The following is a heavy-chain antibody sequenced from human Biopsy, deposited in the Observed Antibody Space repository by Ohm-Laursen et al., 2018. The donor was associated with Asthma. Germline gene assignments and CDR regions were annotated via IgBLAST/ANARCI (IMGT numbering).Heavy chain of an antibody. D-gene: IGHD6-13*01. V-gene: IGHV3-30*18. J-gene: IGHJ4*02. CDR1: GFTFSNYG. CDR2: ILFDGRKI. CDR3: AKDRVAGRSYYFDY. Sequence: SSLRLSCAASGFTFSNYGMHWVRQAPGKGLEWVAQILFDGRKINYPDSVKGRFTISRDNSKNMVYLQMNSLRPEDTAVYYCAKDRVAGRSYYFDYWGQGSLVSVSS.